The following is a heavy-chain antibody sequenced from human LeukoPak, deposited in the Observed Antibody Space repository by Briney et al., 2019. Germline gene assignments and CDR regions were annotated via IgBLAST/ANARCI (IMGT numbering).Heavy chain of an antibody. V-gene: IGHV1-2*02. D-gene: IGHD1-14*01. CDR2: INPNSGGT. J-gene: IGHJ3*02. Sequence: ASVKVSCKASGYTFTGYYMHWVRQAPGQGLEWMGWINPNSGGTNYAQKFQGRVTMTRDTSISTAYMELSRLRSDDTAVYYCARALFSGTTGAFDIWGQGTMVTVSS. CDR3: ARALFSGTTGAFDI. CDR1: GYTFTGYY.